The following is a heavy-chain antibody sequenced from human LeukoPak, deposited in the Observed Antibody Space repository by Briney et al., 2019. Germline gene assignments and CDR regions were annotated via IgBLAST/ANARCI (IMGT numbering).Heavy chain of an antibody. CDR3: AHTGGALKAFDY. D-gene: IGHD2-8*02. V-gene: IGHV2-5*02. Sequence: SGPTLVTPTQTLTLTCAFSGFSLSSSLEGVGWIRQPPGKALEWLGIIYWDDDKRYSPSLKSRLSINKDPSKNQVVLTMTNMDPVDTATYYCAHTGGALKAFDYWGQGTLVTASS. CDR1: GFSLSSSLEG. J-gene: IGHJ4*02. CDR2: IYWDDDK.